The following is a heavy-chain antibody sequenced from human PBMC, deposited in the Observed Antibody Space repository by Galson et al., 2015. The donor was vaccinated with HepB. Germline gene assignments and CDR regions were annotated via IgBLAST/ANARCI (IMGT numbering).Heavy chain of an antibody. Sequence: SLRLSCAASGFTFGNYAMHWVRQAPGKGLEYVSAISSNGDSTYYANSMKGRFTMSRDNSKNTLYLQMGSLRAEDMAVYYCAREVCSYGYLVFDYWGQGTLVTVSS. CDR1: GFTFGNYA. D-gene: IGHD5-18*01. CDR2: ISSNGDST. V-gene: IGHV3-64*01. CDR3: AREVCSYGYLVFDY. J-gene: IGHJ4*02.